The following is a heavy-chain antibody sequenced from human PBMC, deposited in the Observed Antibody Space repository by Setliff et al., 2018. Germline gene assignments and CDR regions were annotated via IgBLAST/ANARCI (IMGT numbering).Heavy chain of an antibody. V-gene: IGHV4-39*01. CDR3: ARTGTYRYFDY. D-gene: IGHD1-1*01. CDR2: IYYSGTT. J-gene: IGHJ4*02. Sequence: SETLSLTCTVSGDSISSSRYYWAWIRQPPGKGLEWIGNIYYSGTTYYNASLKSRLTISVDTSKNQFSLKLRSVTAADTAVYYCARTGTYRYFDYWGQGALVTVSS. CDR1: GDSISSSRYY.